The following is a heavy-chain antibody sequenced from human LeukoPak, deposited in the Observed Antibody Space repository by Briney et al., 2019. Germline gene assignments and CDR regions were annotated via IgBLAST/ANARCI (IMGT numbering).Heavy chain of an antibody. D-gene: IGHD3-10*01. CDR1: GFTFSSYG. CDR3: AKVHDSGTYATLDY. V-gene: IGHV3-23*01. Sequence: SGGSLRLSCAASGFTFSSYGMSWVRQAPGKGLEWGSAISGSGGSTYYADSVKGRFTISRDNSKNTLYLQMNSLRAEDTAVYYCAKVHDSGTYATLDYWGQGTLVTVSS. CDR2: ISGSGGST. J-gene: IGHJ4*02.